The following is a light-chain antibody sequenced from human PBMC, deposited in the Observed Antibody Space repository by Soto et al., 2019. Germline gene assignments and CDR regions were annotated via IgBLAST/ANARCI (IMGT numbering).Light chain of an antibody. CDR3: QQYSNWPLT. Sequence: EIVMTQSPATLSVSPGERATLSCMASQSVSSNLAWYQQKPGQAPRLLIYGASTRATGIPATFSGSGSGTEFTLTVSSLQSEDFAVYYCQQYSNWPLTFGGGTKVDI. J-gene: IGKJ4*01. CDR1: QSVSSN. CDR2: GAS. V-gene: IGKV3-15*01.